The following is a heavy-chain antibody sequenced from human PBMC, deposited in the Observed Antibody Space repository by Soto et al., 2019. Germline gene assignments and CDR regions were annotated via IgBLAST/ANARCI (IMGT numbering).Heavy chain of an antibody. CDR1: GSIFSSYG. CDR2: TSFDGRNN. CDR3: AKDTYYHDSSGFYVFDY. V-gene: IGHV3-30*18. Sequence: GGSLRLSCAASGSIFSSYGMHWVRQAPGKGLEWVAVTSFDGRNNNYADSVRGRFTISRDNFKNTLYLQMNSLRAEDTAVYYCAKDTYYHDSSGFYVFDYWDQGTPVTVSS. J-gene: IGHJ4*02. D-gene: IGHD3-22*01.